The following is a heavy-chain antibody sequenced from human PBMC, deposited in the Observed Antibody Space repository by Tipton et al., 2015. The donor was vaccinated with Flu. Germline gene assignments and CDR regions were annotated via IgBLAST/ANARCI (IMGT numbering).Heavy chain of an antibody. CDR3: ARERGYYSDSSGYSSPGWFDP. V-gene: IGHV3-23*01. CDR2: ISGSGGST. J-gene: IGHJ5*02. CDR1: GFTFSSYA. D-gene: IGHD3-22*01. Sequence: SLRLSCAAPGFTFSSYAMSWVRQAPGKGLEWVSGISGSGGSTNYADSVKGRFTISRDKSKNTLYLQMNSLRAEDTAVYYCARERGYYSDSSGYSSPGWFDPWGQGTLVTVSS.